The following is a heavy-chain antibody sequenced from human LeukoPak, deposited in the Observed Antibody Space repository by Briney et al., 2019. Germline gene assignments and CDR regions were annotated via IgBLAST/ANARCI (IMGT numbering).Heavy chain of an antibody. CDR3: ARGSTYYDFWSGYRLPDHFDY. D-gene: IGHD3-3*01. Sequence: PGGSLRLSCAASGFTVSSNYMSWVRQAPGKGLEWVSVIYSGGGTYYADSVKGRFTISRDNSKNTLYLQMNSLRAEDTAVYYCARGSTYYDFWSGYRLPDHFDYWGQGTLVTVSS. CDR2: IYSGGGT. V-gene: IGHV3-53*01. J-gene: IGHJ4*02. CDR1: GFTVSSNY.